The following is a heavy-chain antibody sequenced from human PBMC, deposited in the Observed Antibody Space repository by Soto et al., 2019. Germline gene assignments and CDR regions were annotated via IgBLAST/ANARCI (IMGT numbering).Heavy chain of an antibody. CDR1: GYSFTAYG. D-gene: IGHD3-3*01. CDR3: ARDAPPPELRFLEWHNYDYNGMDV. Sequence: QVQVVQSGDEVKETGASVRVSCKTSGYSFTAYGISWVRQAPGQGLEWMGWIRCYNGKTKYAQKVPGRVTMTADTSTSTAYMEVRSLRSDDTAIYYCARDAPPPELRFLEWHNYDYNGMDVWGQGATVTVSS. J-gene: IGHJ6*02. CDR2: IRCYNGKT. V-gene: IGHV1-18*01.